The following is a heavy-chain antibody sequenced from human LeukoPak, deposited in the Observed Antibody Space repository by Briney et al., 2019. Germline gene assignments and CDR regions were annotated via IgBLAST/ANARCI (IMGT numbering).Heavy chain of an antibody. CDR2: IYYSGST. J-gene: IGHJ4*02. D-gene: IGHD2-21*02. CDR1: GGSISSYY. CDR3: ARGGVVVVTAWNY. V-gene: IGHV4-59*01. Sequence: PSETLSFTCTVSGGSISSYYWSWIRQPPGKGLEWIGYIYYSGSTNYNPSLKSRVTISVDTSKNQFSLKLSSVTAADTAVYYCARGGVVVVTAWNYWGQGTLVTVSS.